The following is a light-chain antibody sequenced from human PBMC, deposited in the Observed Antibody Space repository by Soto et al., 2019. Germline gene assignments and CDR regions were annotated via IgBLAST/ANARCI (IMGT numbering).Light chain of an antibody. CDR3: QQRSNWPPIT. CDR2: DAS. J-gene: IGKJ5*01. Sequence: ESVLTQSPGTLSLSPGERATLSCRASQSVSSYLAWYQQKPGQAPRPLIYDASNRATGIPARFSGSGSGTDFTLTISSLEPEDFAVYYCQQRSNWPPITFGQGTRLEIK. V-gene: IGKV3-11*01. CDR1: QSVSSY.